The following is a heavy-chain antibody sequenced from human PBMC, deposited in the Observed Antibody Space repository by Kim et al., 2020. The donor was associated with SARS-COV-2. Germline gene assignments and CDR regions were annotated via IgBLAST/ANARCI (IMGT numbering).Heavy chain of an antibody. D-gene: IGHD6-19*01. CDR3: ARVRYSSGWYDYYYYGMDV. CDR1: GYTFTSYD. J-gene: IGHJ6*02. CDR2: MNPNSGNT. Sequence: ASVKVSCKASGYTFTSYDINWVRQATGQGLEWMGWMNPNSGNTGYAQKFQGRVTMTRNTSISTAYMELSSLRSEDTAVYYCARVRYSSGWYDYYYYGMDVWGQGTTVTVSS. V-gene: IGHV1-8*01.